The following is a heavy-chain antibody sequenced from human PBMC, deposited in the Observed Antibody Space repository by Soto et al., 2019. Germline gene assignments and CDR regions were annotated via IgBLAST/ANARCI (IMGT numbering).Heavy chain of an antibody. CDR1: GFTFRTYG. J-gene: IGHJ4*02. Sequence: QVQLVESGGGVVQPGRSLRLSCAASGFTFRTYGMHWVRQAPGKGLEWVALISYDESHKYYVDSVKGRFTISRDNSKNTLNLPINSLTAEDTAVYYCAKDRPFAGRAFAAGATGEFDFWGQGTLVTVAS. D-gene: IGHD3-16*01. CDR3: AKDRPFAGRAFAAGATGEFDF. V-gene: IGHV3-30*18. CDR2: ISYDESHK.